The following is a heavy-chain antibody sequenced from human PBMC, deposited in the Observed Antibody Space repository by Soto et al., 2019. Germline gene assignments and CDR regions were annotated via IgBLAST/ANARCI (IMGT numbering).Heavy chain of an antibody. J-gene: IGHJ6*02. CDR3: ARGGLQHALDV. Sequence: EVQLVESGGGLVQPGGSLRLSCAASGFAFSNYWMYWVRQAPGKGLVWVSRVNNDGTDTTHADSVKGRFTISRDNAENTLYLQMNSLRAEDTAVYYCARGGLQHALDVWGQGSTVTVSS. V-gene: IGHV3-74*03. D-gene: IGHD6-13*01. CDR2: VNNDGTDT. CDR1: GFAFSNYW.